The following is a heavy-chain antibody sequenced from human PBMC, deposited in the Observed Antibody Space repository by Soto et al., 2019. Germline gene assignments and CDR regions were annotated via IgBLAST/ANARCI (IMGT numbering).Heavy chain of an antibody. D-gene: IGHD5-18*01. J-gene: IGHJ4*02. CDR3: AKGVRYSYGYDYYFDY. V-gene: IGHV3-23*01. Sequence: EVQLLESGGGLVQPGGSLRLSCAASGFTFSSYAMSWVRQAPGKGLEWVSAISGSGGSTYYADSVKGRFTISRDNSKNTLYLQMNSLRAEDTAVYYCAKGVRYSYGYDYYFDYWGQGTLVTVSS. CDR2: ISGSGGST. CDR1: GFTFSSYA.